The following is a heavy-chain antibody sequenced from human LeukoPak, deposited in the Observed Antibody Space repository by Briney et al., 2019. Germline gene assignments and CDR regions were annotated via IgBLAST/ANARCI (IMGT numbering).Heavy chain of an antibody. CDR1: GFTFNSDW. D-gene: IGHD1-26*01. CDR3: ASGSHYAII. J-gene: IGHJ4*02. CDR2: INSDGSST. Sequence: GGSLRLSCAASGFTFNSDWMHWVRQAPGKGLVWVSRINSDGSSTTYADSVKGRFTISRDNAKNTLYLQMNSLGAEDTAVYYCASGSHYAIIWGQGTLSPSPQ. V-gene: IGHV3-74*01.